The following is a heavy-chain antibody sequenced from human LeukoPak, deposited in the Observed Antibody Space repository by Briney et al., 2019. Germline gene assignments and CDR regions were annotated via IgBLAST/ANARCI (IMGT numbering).Heavy chain of an antibody. V-gene: IGHV3-11*06. CDR1: GFTFSDYY. J-gene: IGHJ4*02. CDR2: ISSSSSYT. Sequence: GGSLRPSCAASGFTFSDYYMSWIRQAPGKGLEWVSYISSSSSYTNYADSVKGRFTISRDNAKNSLYLQMNSLRAEDTAVYYCARKAGSFDYWGQGTLVTVSS. CDR3: ARKAGSFDY. D-gene: IGHD6-13*01.